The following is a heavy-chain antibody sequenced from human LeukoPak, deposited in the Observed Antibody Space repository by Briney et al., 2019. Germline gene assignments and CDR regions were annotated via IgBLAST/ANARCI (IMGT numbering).Heavy chain of an antibody. CDR1: GGSISSYY. CDR2: IYYSGST. CDR3: ARGHSPVTTKVSYFQH. V-gene: IGHV4-59*12. J-gene: IGHJ1*01. Sequence: SETLSLTCTVSGGSISSYYWNWIRQPPGKGLDWIGYIYYSGSTNYNPSLKSRVTISLDTSKNQFSLKLSSVTAADTAVYYCARGHSPVTTKVSYFQHWGQGTLVTVSS. D-gene: IGHD4-17*01.